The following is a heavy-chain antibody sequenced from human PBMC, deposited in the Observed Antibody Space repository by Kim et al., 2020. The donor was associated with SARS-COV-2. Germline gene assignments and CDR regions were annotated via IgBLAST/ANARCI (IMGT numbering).Heavy chain of an antibody. V-gene: IGHV3-9*01. J-gene: IGHJ4*02. CDR1: GFTFNNSA. D-gene: IGHD6-19*01. Sequence: GGSLRLSCAASGFTFNNSAMHWVRQAPGKGLEWVAGITWNSDGMASAYSVTVPFTISSYSAENSLYLYMNILRAEDTASYYCAKYIAVADHYYFDFWGQG. CDR2: ITWNSDGM. CDR3: AKYIAVADHYYFDF.